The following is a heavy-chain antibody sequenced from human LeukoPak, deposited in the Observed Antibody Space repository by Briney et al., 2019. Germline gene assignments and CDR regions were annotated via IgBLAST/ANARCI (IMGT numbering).Heavy chain of an antibody. CDR2: INAGNGNT. J-gene: IGHJ4*02. V-gene: IGHV1-3*01. CDR3: ARDIEAVALDY. Sequence: ASVKVSCKASGYTFTSYAMHWVRQAPGQRLEWMGWINAGNGNTKCSQKFQGRVTITRDTSASTAYMELSSLRSEDTAVYYCARDIEAVALDYWGQGTLVTVSS. D-gene: IGHD6-19*01. CDR1: GYTFTSYA.